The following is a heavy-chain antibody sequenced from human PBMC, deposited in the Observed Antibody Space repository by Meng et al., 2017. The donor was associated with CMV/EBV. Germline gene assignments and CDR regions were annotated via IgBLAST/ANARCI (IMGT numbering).Heavy chain of an antibody. CDR2: IKSKTDGGTT. V-gene: IGHV3-15*07. J-gene: IGHJ5*02. Sequence: TFSNAWMNWVRQAPGKGLEWVGRIKSKTDGGTTDYAAPVKGRFTISRDDSKNTLYLQMNSLKTEDTAVYYCTTVRITMVRGVPWFDLWGQGTLVTVSS. CDR1: TFSNAW. CDR3: TTVRITMVRGVPWFDL. D-gene: IGHD3-10*01.